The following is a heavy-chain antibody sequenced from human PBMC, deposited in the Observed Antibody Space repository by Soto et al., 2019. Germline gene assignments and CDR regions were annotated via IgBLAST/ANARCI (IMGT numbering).Heavy chain of an antibody. CDR3: TRGPYGTGGDYYYGMDV. J-gene: IGHJ6*01. D-gene: IGHD3-10*01. CDR1: GLTVSSNY. V-gene: IGHV3-53*05. CDR2: IYSGGST. Sequence: PGGSLRLSCAVSGLTVSSNYMSWVRQAPGEGLEWVSVIYSGGSTFYADSVKGRFTISRDSSKNTLYLQMNSLRAEDTAVYYCTRGPYGTGGDYYYGMDVWGQATTVTVSS.